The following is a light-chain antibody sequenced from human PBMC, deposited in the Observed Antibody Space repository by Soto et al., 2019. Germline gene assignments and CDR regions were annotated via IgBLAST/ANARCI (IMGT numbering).Light chain of an antibody. CDR1: QSIISDS. J-gene: IGKJ2*01. CDR3: QQYGSSPPT. Sequence: EIVLTQSPGTLSFSPGERATLSCRASQSIISDSLAWYQQKPGQAPRLLISGASSRATGIPDRFSGSGSGTYFTITVSRLEPEDFAVFYCQQYGSSPPTFGQGTKVEIK. V-gene: IGKV3-20*01. CDR2: GAS.